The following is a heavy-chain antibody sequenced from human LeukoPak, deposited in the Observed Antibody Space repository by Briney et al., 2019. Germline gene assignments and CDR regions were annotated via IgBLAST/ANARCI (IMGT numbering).Heavy chain of an antibody. CDR2: IYHSGST. Sequence: PSETLSFTCTVSGGSIDSRSYYWDWIRQAPGKGLEWIGTIYHSGSTEYNPSLKSRVAIFVDTSKNQFSLILHSVAAADTAVYYCARRSEFDNTHYHYFDYWGQGALVTVSS. D-gene: IGHD2-15*01. J-gene: IGHJ4*02. V-gene: IGHV4-39*01. CDR3: ARRSEFDNTHYHYFDY. CDR1: GGSIDSRSYY.